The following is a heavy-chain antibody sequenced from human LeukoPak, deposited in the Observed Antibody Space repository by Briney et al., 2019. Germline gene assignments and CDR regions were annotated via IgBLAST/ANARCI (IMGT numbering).Heavy chain of an antibody. D-gene: IGHD3-9*01. V-gene: IGHV3-7*01. CDR1: GLTFSRDW. Sequence: GGSLRLSCEGFGLTFSRDWMSWVRQAPGKGLEWVANIKQDGGETYYGDSVKGRFTISRDNSKNTLYLQMNSLRAEDTAVYYCAKDASLYDILTGYLDYWGQGTLVTVSS. CDR2: IKQDGGET. CDR3: AKDASLYDILTGYLDY. J-gene: IGHJ4*02.